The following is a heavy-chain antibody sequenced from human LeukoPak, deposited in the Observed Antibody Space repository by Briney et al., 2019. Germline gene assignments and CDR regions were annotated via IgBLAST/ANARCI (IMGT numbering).Heavy chain of an antibody. CDR2: INHNGNVN. CDR3: ARGGGLDV. J-gene: IGHJ6*02. Sequence: SLILXCAASGFTFSSYWMNWARQAPGKGVEWVASINHNGNVNYYVDSVKGRFTISRDNAKNSLYLQMSNLRAEDTAVYFCARGGGLDVWGQGATVTVSS. CDR1: GFTFSSYW. V-gene: IGHV3-7*03. D-gene: IGHD3-16*01.